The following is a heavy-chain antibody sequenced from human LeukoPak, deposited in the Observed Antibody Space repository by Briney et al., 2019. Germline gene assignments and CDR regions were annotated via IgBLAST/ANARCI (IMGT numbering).Heavy chain of an antibody. Sequence: PGGSLRLSCTASGFTFSYYAMSWVRQAPGKGLERVAGISTGGSDTHYADSVQGRFTISRDDSKNTLYLQMNSLRAEDAAVYYCAKATMPLGGFDSWGQGILVTVSS. CDR2: ISTGGSDT. D-gene: IGHD2-2*01. V-gene: IGHV3-23*01. J-gene: IGHJ5*01. CDR1: GFTFSYYA. CDR3: AKATMPLGGFDS.